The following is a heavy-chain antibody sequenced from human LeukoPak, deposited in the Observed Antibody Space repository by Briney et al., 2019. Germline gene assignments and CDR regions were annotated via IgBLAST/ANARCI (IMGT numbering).Heavy chain of an antibody. CDR3: AKDNYDILTGPLAY. Sequence: GRSLRLSCAASGFTFDDYAMHWVRQAPGKGLEWVSGISWNSGSIGYADSVKGRFTISRDNAKNSLYLQMNSLRAEDTALYYCAKDNYDILTGPLAYWGQGTLVTVSS. CDR2: ISWNSGSI. D-gene: IGHD3-9*01. CDR1: GFTFDDYA. V-gene: IGHV3-9*01. J-gene: IGHJ4*02.